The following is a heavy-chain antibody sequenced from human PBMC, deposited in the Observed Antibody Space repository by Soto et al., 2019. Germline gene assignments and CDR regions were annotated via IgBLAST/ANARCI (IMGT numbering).Heavy chain of an antibody. CDR3: ATPITITFGGVIVINYFDY. D-gene: IGHD3-16*02. J-gene: IGHJ4*02. CDR1: GYTFTSYG. V-gene: IGHV1-18*01. Sequence: QVQLVQSGAEVKKPGASVKVSCKASGYTFTSYGISWVRQGPGQGLEWMGWISAYNGNTKYAQKFQGRVTMTTAKSTSTAYMELRSLRSDDTAVYYCATPITITFGGVIVINYFDYWGQGTLVTVSS. CDR2: ISAYNGNT.